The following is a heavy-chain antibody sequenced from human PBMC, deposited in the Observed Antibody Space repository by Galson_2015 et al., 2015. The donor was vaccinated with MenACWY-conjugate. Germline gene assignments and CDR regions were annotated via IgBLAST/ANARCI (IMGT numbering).Heavy chain of an antibody. CDR3: VRGSVGAY. CDR2: IYPDDSDT. CDR1: GYIFTNYW. D-gene: IGHD3-10*01. Sequence: QSGAEVKKPGESLKISCTTSGYIFTNYWIGWVRQMPGKGLDWMGVIYPDDSDTRYSPSFQGQVTISADRFISTAYLQWSSLKASDTAMYYCVRGSVGAYWGQGTLVTVSS. J-gene: IGHJ4*02. V-gene: IGHV5-51*01.